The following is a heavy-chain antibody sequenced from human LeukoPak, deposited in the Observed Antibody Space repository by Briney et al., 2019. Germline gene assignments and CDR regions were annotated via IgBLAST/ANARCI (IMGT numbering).Heavy chain of an antibody. Sequence: PGGSLRLSCAASGFTFSSYGMHWVRQAPGKGLEWVAFIRYDGSNKYYADSVKGRFTISRDNSKNTLYLQMNSLRAEDTAVYYCAKDPQKWESYFDYWGQRTLVTVSS. D-gene: IGHD1-26*01. CDR3: AKDPQKWESYFDY. J-gene: IGHJ4*02. V-gene: IGHV3-30*02. CDR1: GFTFSSYG. CDR2: IRYDGSNK.